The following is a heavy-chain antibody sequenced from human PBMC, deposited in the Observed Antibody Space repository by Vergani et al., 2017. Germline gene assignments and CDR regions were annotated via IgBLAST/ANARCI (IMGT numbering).Heavy chain of an antibody. CDR1: GYSFTSYW. V-gene: IGHV5-51*01. CDR2: IYPGDSDT. Sequence: EVQLVQSGAEVKKPGESLRISCKGSGYSFTSYWIGWVRQMPGKGLEWMGIIYPGDSDTRYSPSFQGQVTISADKSISTAYLQWSSLKASDTAMYYCARPQREMVGASAVDYWGQGTLVTVSS. D-gene: IGHD5-24*01. CDR3: ARPQREMVGASAVDY. J-gene: IGHJ4*02.